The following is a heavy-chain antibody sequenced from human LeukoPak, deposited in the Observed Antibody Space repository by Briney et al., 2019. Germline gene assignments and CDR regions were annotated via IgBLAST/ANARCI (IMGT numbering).Heavy chain of an antibody. CDR3: ARGGGSYYFYY. Sequence: PGGSLRLSCAASGFTFSNYWMNWVRQAPGKGLEWVANIKQDGSDQYYVDSVKGRFTISRDNAKSSLYLQMNSLRAEDTAVYYCARGGGSYYFYYWGQGTLVTVSS. CDR1: GFTFSNYW. CDR2: IKQDGSDQ. V-gene: IGHV3-7*05. J-gene: IGHJ4*02. D-gene: IGHD1-26*01.